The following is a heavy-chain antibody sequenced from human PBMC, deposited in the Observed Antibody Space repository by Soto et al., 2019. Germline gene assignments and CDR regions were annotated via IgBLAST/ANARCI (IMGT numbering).Heavy chain of an antibody. CDR3: ARDREGYCISTSCPGSWFDP. CDR1: GGSISSGGYY. D-gene: IGHD2-2*01. CDR2: IYYSGST. V-gene: IGHV4-31*03. J-gene: IGHJ5*02. Sequence: QVQLQESGPGLVKPSQTLSLTCTVSGGSISSGGYYWSWIRQHPGKGLEWIGYIYYSGSTYYNPSAKCRVTISVDTSKNPFSLKLSSVPAADTAVYYCARDREGYCISTSCPGSWFDPWGQGTLVTVSS.